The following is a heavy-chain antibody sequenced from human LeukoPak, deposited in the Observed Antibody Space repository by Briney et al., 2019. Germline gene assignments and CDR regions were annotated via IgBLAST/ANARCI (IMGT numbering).Heavy chain of an antibody. CDR1: GFTFSRYW. CDR3: ATSITMFDY. CDR2: IKEDGTVK. J-gene: IGHJ4*02. V-gene: IGHV3-7*02. D-gene: IGHD3-10*01. Sequence: GGSLRLSCAASGFTFSRYWMSWVRQAPGKGLEWVANIKEDGTVKYYVESVKDRFAISRDNAKNSLYLQMSSLRAEDTAVYYCATSITMFDYWGQGTLVTVSS.